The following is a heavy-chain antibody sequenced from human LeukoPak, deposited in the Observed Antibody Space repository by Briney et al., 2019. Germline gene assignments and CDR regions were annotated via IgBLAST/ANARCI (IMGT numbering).Heavy chain of an antibody. Sequence: PSETLSLTCTVSGGSISSYYWSWIRQPPGKGLEWIGYIHYSGSTNNNPSLKSRVTISVDKSKNQFSLKLSSVTAADTAVYYCARVMDTGYGGKLLGYYHYMDVWGKGTTVTVSS. V-gene: IGHV4-59*01. D-gene: IGHD4/OR15-4a*01. CDR3: ARVMDTGYGGKLLGYYHYMDV. CDR1: GGSISSYY. CDR2: IHYSGST. J-gene: IGHJ6*03.